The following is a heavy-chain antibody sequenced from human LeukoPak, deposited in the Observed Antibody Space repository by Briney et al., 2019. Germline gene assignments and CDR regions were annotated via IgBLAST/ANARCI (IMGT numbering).Heavy chain of an antibody. V-gene: IGHV4-59*01. CDR2: IYYSGST. Sequence: PSETLSLTCTVSGGSISSYYWSWIRQPPGKGLEWIGYIYYSGSTNYNPSLKSRVTISVDTSKNQFSLKLSSVTAADTAVYYCARAVGSYYGPYYYYGMDVWGQGTTVTVSS. CDR1: GGSISSYY. CDR3: ARAVGSYYGPYYYYGMDV. J-gene: IGHJ6*02. D-gene: IGHD1-26*01.